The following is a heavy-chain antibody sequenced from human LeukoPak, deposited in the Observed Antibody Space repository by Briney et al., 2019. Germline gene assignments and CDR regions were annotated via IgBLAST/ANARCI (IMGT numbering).Heavy chain of an antibody. CDR2: ISGSGDII. CDR3: AKDRPTWPIDY. V-gene: IGHV3-23*01. J-gene: IGHJ4*02. Sequence: GGSLRLSCAAFGFTFSSYAMSWVRQAPGKGLEWVAAISGSGDIIQYADSVKGRFAISRDNSKITLYLQMNSLRAEDTAAYYCAKDRPTWPIDYWGQGTLVTVSS. CDR1: GFTFSSYA. D-gene: IGHD5-12*01.